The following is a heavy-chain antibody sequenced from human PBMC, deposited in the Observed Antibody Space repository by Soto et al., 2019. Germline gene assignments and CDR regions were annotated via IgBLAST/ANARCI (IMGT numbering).Heavy chain of an antibody. CDR3: ARLYGYCIRNSCHGHYAMDV. D-gene: IGHD2-2*01. CDR1: SDSVRSSSYT. V-gene: IGHV4-39*01. J-gene: IGHJ6*02. Sequence: PSDTLSPTYIVSSDSVRSSSYTWGWIRQPPGKGPEWIGSIYSSGSTYYNPSLNSRVTVSVDTSKNQFSLKATSVTAADTAVYYCARLYGYCIRNSCHGHYAMDVWGQGTTVTVS. CDR2: IYSSGST.